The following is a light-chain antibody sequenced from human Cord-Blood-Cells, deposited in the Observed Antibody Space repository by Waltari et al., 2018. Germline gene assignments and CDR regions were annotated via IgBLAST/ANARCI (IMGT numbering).Light chain of an antibody. CDR3: SSYTSSSTYV. J-gene: IGLJ1*01. Sequence: QSALTQPASVSGSPGQSITISCTGTSSDVAGHNYVSWYQQHPGKAPKLMIYDVSNRPSGVSNRFSGFKSGNTASLTISGLQAEDEADYYCSSYTSSSTYVFGTGTKVTVL. CDR1: SSDVAGHNY. V-gene: IGLV2-14*01. CDR2: DVS.